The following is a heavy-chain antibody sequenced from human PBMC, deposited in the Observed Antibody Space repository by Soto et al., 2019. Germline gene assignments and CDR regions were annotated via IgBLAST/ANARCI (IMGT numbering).Heavy chain of an antibody. CDR2: ISGSGGST. Sequence: EVQLLESGGGLVQPGGSLRLSCAASGFTFSSYAMSWVRQAPGKGLEWVSAISGSGGSTYYADSVKGRFTISRDNSTNTLYLQMNSLRAEDTDVYYCAKDGEALIVVVVAATEFDYWGQGTLVTVSS. J-gene: IGHJ4*02. CDR1: GFTFSSYA. CDR3: AKDGEALIVVVVAATEFDY. V-gene: IGHV3-23*01. D-gene: IGHD2-15*01.